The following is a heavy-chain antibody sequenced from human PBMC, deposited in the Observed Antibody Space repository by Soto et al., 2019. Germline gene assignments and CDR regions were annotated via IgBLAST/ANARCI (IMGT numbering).Heavy chain of an antibody. D-gene: IGHD6-19*01. V-gene: IGHV3-23*01. Sequence: GGSLRLSCAASGFTFSTYAMSWVGRAPGKGLEWLSFISSSGDTTYYADSVKDRFTISRDNAKNTLYIQMNSLRAEDTAIYYCAKGGWLDDWGLGTLVTVSS. CDR2: ISSSGDTT. J-gene: IGHJ4*02. CDR3: AKGGWLDD. CDR1: GFTFSTYA.